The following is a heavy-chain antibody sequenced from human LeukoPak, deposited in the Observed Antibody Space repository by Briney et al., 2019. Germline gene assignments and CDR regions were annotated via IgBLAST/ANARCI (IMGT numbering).Heavy chain of an antibody. CDR3: AKVSTPLDDFWSGYCFDY. CDR2: IRYDGSNK. J-gene: IGHJ4*02. CDR1: GFTFSSYD. Sequence: GGSLRLSCAASGFTFSSYDMHWVRQAPGKGLEWVAFIRYDGSNKYYADSVKGRFTISRDNSKNTLYLQMNSLRAEDTAVYYCAKVSTPLDDFWSGYCFDYWGQGTQVTVSS. V-gene: IGHV3-30*02. D-gene: IGHD3-3*01.